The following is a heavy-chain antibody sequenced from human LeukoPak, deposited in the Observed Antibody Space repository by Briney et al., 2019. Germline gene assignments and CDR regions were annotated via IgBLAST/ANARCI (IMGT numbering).Heavy chain of an antibody. D-gene: IGHD3-22*01. Sequence: ASVKVSCKASGYTFTSYDINWVRQATGQGLEWMGWMNPNSGNTNYAQKLQGRVTMTTDTSTSTAYMELRSLRSDDTAVYYCARGAYYGSSGYSAYWGQGTLVTVSS. J-gene: IGHJ4*02. V-gene: IGHV1-18*01. CDR1: GYTFTSYD. CDR3: ARGAYYGSSGYSAY. CDR2: MNPNSGNT.